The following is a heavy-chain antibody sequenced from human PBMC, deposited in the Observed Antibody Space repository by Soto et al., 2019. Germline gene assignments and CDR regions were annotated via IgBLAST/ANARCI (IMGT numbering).Heavy chain of an antibody. D-gene: IGHD3-10*01. Sequence: QLQLHMSGSGLVKPSQTLSLTCTVSGASITYGAYSWSWIRQTPGKGLEWIGYINHLETTFYNPSFESRLPLSIKRTKNHFPLILRFMPAADRAVFFCARGGGFDSFDSWGKETLVTVSS. CDR3: ARGGGFDSFDS. J-gene: IGHJ4*02. CDR2: INHLETT. V-gene: IGHV4-30-2*01. CDR1: GASITYGAYS.